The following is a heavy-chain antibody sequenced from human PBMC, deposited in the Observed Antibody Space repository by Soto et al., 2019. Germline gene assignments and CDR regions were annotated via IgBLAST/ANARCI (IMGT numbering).Heavy chain of an antibody. CDR3: VPHGMSVRGGVVSFAY. D-gene: IGHD3-10*01. J-gene: IGHJ4*01. Sequence: VQLVVSGGGLVQPGGSLRLSCVASGLNLSSTVMTWVRQAPGKGLEGVSSISGVGRTFYADSVMGRFTISRDNSKNTVDLKRTSLRGEDRAEYYCVPHGMSVRGGVVSFAYWGHGTHVTVSS. CDR1: GLNLSSTV. V-gene: IGHV3-23*04. CDR2: ISGVGRT.